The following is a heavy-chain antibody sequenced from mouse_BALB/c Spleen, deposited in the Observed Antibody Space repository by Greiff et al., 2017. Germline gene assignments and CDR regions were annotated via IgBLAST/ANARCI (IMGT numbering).Heavy chain of an antibody. Sequence: LVKPGASVKISCKASGYSFTGYYMHWVKQSHGKSLEWIGYISCYNGATSYNQKFKGKATFTVDTSSSTAYMQFNSLTSEDSAVYYCARQYGNLYYFDYWGQGTTLTVSS. CDR2: ISCYNGAT. D-gene: IGHD2-10*02. CDR3: ARQYGNLYYFDY. J-gene: IGHJ2*01. CDR1: GYSFTGYY. V-gene: IGHV1S34*01.